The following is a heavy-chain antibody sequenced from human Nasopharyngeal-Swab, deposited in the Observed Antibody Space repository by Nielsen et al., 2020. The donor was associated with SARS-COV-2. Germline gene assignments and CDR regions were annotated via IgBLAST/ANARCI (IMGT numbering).Heavy chain of an antibody. CDR1: GYTFTGYY. J-gene: IGHJ6*02. CDR2: INPNSGGT. Sequence: ASVKVSCNASGYTFTGYYMHWVRQAPGQGLEWMGWINPNSGGTNYAQKFQGRVTMTRDTSISTAYMELSRLRSDDTAVYYCARDPGNWNYGRYYYGMDVWGQGTTVTVSS. V-gene: IGHV1-2*02. CDR3: ARDPGNWNYGRYYYGMDV. D-gene: IGHD1-7*01.